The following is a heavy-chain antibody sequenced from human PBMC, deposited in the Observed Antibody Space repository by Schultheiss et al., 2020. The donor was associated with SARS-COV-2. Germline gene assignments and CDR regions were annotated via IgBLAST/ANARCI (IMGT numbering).Heavy chain of an antibody. J-gene: IGHJ6*02. CDR2: INPNSGGT. CDR1: GYTFTGYY. V-gene: IGHV1-2*06. Sequence: ASVKVSCKASGYTFTGYYMHWVRQAPGQGLEWMGRINPNSGGTNYAQKFQGRVTMTRDTSISTAYMELSRLRSDDTAVYYCVRAYSSSVRYAMDVWGQGTTVTVSS. CDR3: VRAYSSSVRYAMDV. D-gene: IGHD6-6*01.